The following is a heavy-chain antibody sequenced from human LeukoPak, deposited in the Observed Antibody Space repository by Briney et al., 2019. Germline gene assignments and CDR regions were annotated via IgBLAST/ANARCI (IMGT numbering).Heavy chain of an antibody. Sequence: SVKVSCKASGGTFSSYAISWVRQAPGQGLEWMGGIIPIFGTANYAQKFQGRVTITADESTSTAYMELSSLRSEDTAVYYCVRATKLQWGFYYYGMDVWGKGTTVTVSS. CDR3: VRATKLQWGFYYYGMDV. CDR2: IIPIFGTA. J-gene: IGHJ6*04. D-gene: IGHD1-26*01. V-gene: IGHV1-69*01. CDR1: GGTFSSYA.